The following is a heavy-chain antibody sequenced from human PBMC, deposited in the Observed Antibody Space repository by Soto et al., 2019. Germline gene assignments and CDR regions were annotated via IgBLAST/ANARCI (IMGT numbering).Heavy chain of an antibody. CDR2: ISAYNGNT. D-gene: IGHD4-17*01. CDR3: ARDYGDYVSPARSEH. J-gene: IGHJ1*01. V-gene: IGHV1-18*01. CDR1: GYTFTSYG. Sequence: QVQLVQSGAEVKKPGASVKVSCKASGYTFTSYGISWVRQAPGQGLEWMGWISAYNGNTNYGQKLQGRVTMTTDTPTSTAYMELRSLRSDDTAVYYCARDYGDYVSPARSEHWGQGTLVTVSS.